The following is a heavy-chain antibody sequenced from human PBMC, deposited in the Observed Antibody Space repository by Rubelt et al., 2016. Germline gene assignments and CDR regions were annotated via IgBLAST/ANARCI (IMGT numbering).Heavy chain of an antibody. Sequence: QVQLQESGPGLVKPSETLSLTCTVSGYSISSGYYWGWIRQPPGKGLEWIGYIYYSGSTNYNPSLKSRVTISVDTSKNQFSLKLSSVTAADTAVYYCARGVIAARRGGYYYYYMDVWGKGTTVTVSS. V-gene: IGHV4-38-2*02. D-gene: IGHD6-6*01. CDR2: IYYSGST. CDR3: ARGVIAARRGGYYYYYMDV. J-gene: IGHJ6*03. CDR1: GYSISSGYY.